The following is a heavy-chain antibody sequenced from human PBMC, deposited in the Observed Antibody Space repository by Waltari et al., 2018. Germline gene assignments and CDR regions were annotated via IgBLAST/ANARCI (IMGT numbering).Heavy chain of an antibody. V-gene: IGHV4-38-2*01. J-gene: IGHJ4*02. CDR2: IYHSGST. CDR1: GYSISSGYY. Sequence: QVQLQESGPGLVKPSETLSLTCAVSGYSISSGYYWGWIRQPPGRGRGWIGSIYHSGSTYYTPSLKSRVTISVDTSKNQFSLKLSSVTAADAAVYYCANLSHGYWGQGTLVTVSS. CDR3: ANLSHGY.